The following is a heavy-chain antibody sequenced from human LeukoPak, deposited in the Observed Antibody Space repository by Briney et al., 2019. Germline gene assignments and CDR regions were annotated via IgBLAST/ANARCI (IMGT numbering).Heavy chain of an antibody. CDR1: GYTFTSYG. V-gene: IGHV1-18*01. CDR3: ARDYYGSPPLDY. CDR2: ISAYNGDT. D-gene: IGHD3-10*01. J-gene: IGHJ4*02. Sequence: ASVKVSCKASGYTFTSYGTSWVRQAPGQGLEWMGWISAYNGDTNYAQKLQGRVTMTTDTSTSTAYMELRSLRSDDTAMYYCARDYYGSPPLDYWGQGTLVTVSS.